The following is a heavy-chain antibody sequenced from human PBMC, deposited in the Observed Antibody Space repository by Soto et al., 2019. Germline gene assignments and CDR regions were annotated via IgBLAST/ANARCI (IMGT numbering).Heavy chain of an antibody. D-gene: IGHD6-25*01. CDR3: AGAAAPTAYYYYGMDV. Sequence: QVQLVQSGAEVKKPGSSVKVSCKASGGTFSSYAISWVRQAPGQGLEWMGGIIPIFGTANYAQKFQGRVTITADESTSTADMELSSLRSEDTAVYYCAGAAAPTAYYYYGMDVWGQGTTVTVSS. V-gene: IGHV1-69*12. CDR1: GGTFSSYA. CDR2: IIPIFGTA. J-gene: IGHJ6*02.